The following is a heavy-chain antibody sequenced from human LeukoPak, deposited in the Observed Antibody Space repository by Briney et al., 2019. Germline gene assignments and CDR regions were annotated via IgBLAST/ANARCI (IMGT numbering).Heavy chain of an antibody. CDR3: ARWYCSGGSCSKYYFDY. CDR1: GGTFSSYA. V-gene: IGHV1-69*13. Sequence: SVKVSCKASGGTFSSYAISRVRQAPGQGLGWMGGIIPIFGTANYAQKFQGRVTITADESTSTAYMELSSLRSEDTAVYYCARWYCSGGSCSKYYFDYWGQGTLVTVSS. CDR2: IIPIFGTA. D-gene: IGHD2-15*01. J-gene: IGHJ4*02.